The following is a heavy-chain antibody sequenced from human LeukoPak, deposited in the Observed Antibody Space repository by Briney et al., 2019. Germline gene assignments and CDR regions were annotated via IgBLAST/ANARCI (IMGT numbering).Heavy chain of an antibody. CDR1: GFTVSSNY. V-gene: IGHV3-53*04. Sequence: GGSLRLSCAASGFTVSSNYMSWVRQAPGKGLEWVSVIYSGGSTYYADSVKGRFTTSRHNSKNTLYLQMNSLRAEDTAVYYCAREGSTLYAFDIWGQGTMVTVSS. CDR3: AREGSTLYAFDI. J-gene: IGHJ3*02. D-gene: IGHD2-2*01. CDR2: IYSGGST.